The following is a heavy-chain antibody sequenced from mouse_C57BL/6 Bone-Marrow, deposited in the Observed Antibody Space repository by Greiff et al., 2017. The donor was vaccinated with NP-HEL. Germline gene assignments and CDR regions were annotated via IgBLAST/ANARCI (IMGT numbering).Heavy chain of an antibody. V-gene: IGHV5-2*03. CDR2: INSDGGST. CDR1: EYEFPSHD. D-gene: IGHD2-2*01. J-gene: IGHJ3*01. CDR3: ARPFYYGYDAGAWFAY. Sequence: EVKLVESGGGLVQPGESLKLSCESNEYEFPSHDMSWVRKTPEKRLELVAAINSDGGSTYYPATMERRFIISRDNTKKTLYLQMSSLRSEDTALYYCARPFYYGYDAGAWFAYWGQGTLVTVSA.